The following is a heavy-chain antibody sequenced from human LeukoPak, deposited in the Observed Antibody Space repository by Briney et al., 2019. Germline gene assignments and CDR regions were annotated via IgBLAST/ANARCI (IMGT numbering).Heavy chain of an antibody. Sequence: GGSLRLSCAASGFTVLTNDMTWVRQAPGKGLEWVSVLYSDGNTKYADSVQGRFTISRDNSKNTLYLEMNSLSPDDTAVYYCARGVEPLAANTLAYWGQGTLVTVSS. J-gene: IGHJ4*02. CDR1: GFTVLTND. CDR2: LYSDGNT. D-gene: IGHD1-14*01. CDR3: ARGVEPLAANTLAY. V-gene: IGHV3-53*01.